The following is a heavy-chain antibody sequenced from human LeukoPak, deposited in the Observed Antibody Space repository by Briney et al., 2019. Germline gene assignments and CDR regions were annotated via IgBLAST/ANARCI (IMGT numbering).Heavy chain of an antibody. CDR2: IYYSGST. CDR3: ARQYCSGGSCYGWFDP. V-gene: IGHV4-39*01. Sequence: SETLSLTCTVSGSSISSSSYYWGWIRQPPGKGLEWIGSIYYSGSTYYNPSLKSRVTISVDTSKNQFSLKLSSVTAADTAVYYCARQYCSGGSCYGWFDPWGQGTLVTVSS. CDR1: GSSISSSSYY. J-gene: IGHJ5*02. D-gene: IGHD2-15*01.